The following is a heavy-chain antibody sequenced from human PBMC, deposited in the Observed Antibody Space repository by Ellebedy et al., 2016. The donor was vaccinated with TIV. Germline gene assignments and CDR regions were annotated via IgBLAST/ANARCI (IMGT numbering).Heavy chain of an antibody. D-gene: IGHD4-17*01. CDR1: GFNFRSYW. Sequence: GESLKISCVVSGFNFRSYWMGWVRQAPGKGLAWVANIYQDGSQKYYVDSAEGRFTISRDNAKNSLYLEMRSLRVEDTAMYYCARRGSYGDYAVQVNNWFGVWGQGIPVTVSP. CDR2: IYQDGSQK. J-gene: IGHJ5*02. CDR3: ARRGSYGDYAVQVNNWFGV. V-gene: IGHV3-7*01.